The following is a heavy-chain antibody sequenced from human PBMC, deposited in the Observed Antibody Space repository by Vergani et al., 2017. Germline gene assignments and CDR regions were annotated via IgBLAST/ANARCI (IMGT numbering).Heavy chain of an antibody. D-gene: IGHD6-13*01. CDR1: GFTFSSYG. Sequence: QVQLVESGGGVVQPGGSLRLSCAASGFTFSSYGMHWVRQAPGKGLEWVAFIRYDGSNKYYADSVKGRFTISRDNSKNTLYLQMNSLRAEDTAVYYCANSARQQLVRGDYWGQGTLVTVSS. J-gene: IGHJ4*02. CDR2: IRYDGSNK. CDR3: ANSARQQLVRGDY. V-gene: IGHV3-30*02.